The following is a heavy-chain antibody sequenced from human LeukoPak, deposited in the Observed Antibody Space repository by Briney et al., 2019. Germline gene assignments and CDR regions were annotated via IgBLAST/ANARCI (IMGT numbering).Heavy chain of an antibody. D-gene: IGHD1-20*01. CDR3: AREDNWNYASYGMDV. J-gene: IGHJ6*02. Sequence: GGSLRLSCAASGFTFSSYSMNWVRQAPGKGLEWVSSISSSSSYIYYADSVKGRFTISRDNSKNALYLQMNSLRAEDTAVYYCAREDNWNYASYGMDVWGQGTTDTVSS. CDR2: ISSSSSYI. CDR1: GFTFSSYS. V-gene: IGHV3-21*04.